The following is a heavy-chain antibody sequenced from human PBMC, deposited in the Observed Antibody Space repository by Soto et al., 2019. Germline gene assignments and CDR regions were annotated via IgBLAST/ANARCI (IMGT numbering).Heavy chain of an antibody. CDR3: ARSDPAYAYGLNV. CDR2: IYSGGGK. CDR1: GFTVTAHY. D-gene: IGHD3-10*01. J-gene: IGHJ6*02. Sequence: ESGGGLIQPGGSLRLPCAASGFTVTAHYVAWVRQAPGRGLEWVSLIYSGGGKYYADSVKGRFTISRDTSEKTFYLQMNSLRSEDTAVYYCARSDPAYAYGLNVWGQGTTVTVSS. V-gene: IGHV3-53*01.